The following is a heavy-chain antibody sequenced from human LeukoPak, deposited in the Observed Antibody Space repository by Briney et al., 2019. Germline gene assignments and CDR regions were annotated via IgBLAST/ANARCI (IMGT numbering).Heavy chain of an antibody. CDR3: ARDPDAEAAGTDY. J-gene: IGHJ4*02. D-gene: IGHD6-13*01. Sequence: AGESLKISCKGSGYTFTGYYMHWVRQAPGQGLEWMGWINPNSGGTNYAQKFQGRVTMTRDTSISTAYMELSRLRSDDTAVYYCARDPDAEAAGTDYWGQGTLVTVSS. V-gene: IGHV1-2*02. CDR1: GYTFTGYY. CDR2: INPNSGGT.